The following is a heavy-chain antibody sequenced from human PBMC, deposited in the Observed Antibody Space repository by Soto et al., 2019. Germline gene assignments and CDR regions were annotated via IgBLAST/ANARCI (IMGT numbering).Heavy chain of an antibody. Sequence: QVQLQESGPGLVKPSQTLALTCAVSGASITSGDYSWTWIRQTPGKGLEWIGYIYYRGNSYYNPSLKSRVSISLDTSKNQFSLKMTSVTVADTAVYYCVRTAEWFDPWGQGTLVTVSS. J-gene: IGHJ5*02. V-gene: IGHV4-30-4*08. CDR3: VRTAEWFDP. CDR1: GASITSGDYS. D-gene: IGHD6-13*01. CDR2: IYYRGNS.